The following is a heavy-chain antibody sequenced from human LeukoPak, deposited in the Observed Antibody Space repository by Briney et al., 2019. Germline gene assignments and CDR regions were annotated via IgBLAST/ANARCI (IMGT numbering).Heavy chain of an antibody. CDR1: GGSVSSGSYY. CDR2: IYYSGST. Sequence: SETLSLTCTVSGGSVSSGSYYWSWIRQPPGKGLEWIGYIYYSGSTNYNPSLKSRVTISVDTSKNQFSLKLSSVTAADTAVYYCASRIAARPFDYWGQGTLVTVSS. D-gene: IGHD6-6*01. V-gene: IGHV4-61*01. CDR3: ASRIAARPFDY. J-gene: IGHJ4*02.